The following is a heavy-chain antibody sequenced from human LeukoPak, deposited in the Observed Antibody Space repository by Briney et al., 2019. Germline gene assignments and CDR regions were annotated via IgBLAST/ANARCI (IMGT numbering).Heavy chain of an antibody. J-gene: IGHJ3*02. D-gene: IGHD2-2*01. Sequence: PSETLSLTCAVSGGSISSGGYSWSWIRQPPGKGLEWIGYIYHSGSTYYNPSLKSRVTISVDRSKNQFSLKLSSVTAADTAVYYCARSRIVVVLAAISFGNQGAFDIWGQGTMVTVSS. CDR3: ARSRIVVVLAAISFGNQGAFDI. V-gene: IGHV4-30-2*01. CDR1: GGSISSGGYS. CDR2: IYHSGST.